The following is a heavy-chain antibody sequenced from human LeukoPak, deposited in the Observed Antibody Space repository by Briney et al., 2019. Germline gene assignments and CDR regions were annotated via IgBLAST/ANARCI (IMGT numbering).Heavy chain of an antibody. V-gene: IGHV4-38-2*02. CDR3: ARDIGPYYDFWSGYYNYYYYYYMDA. CDR2: IYHSGST. CDR1: GYSISSGYY. Sequence: PSETLSLTCAVSGYSISSGYYWGWLRQPPGKGLEWIGSIYHSGSTYYNPSLKSRVTISVDTSKNQFSLKLSSVTAADTAVYSCARDIGPYYDFWSGYYNYYYYYYMDAWGKGTTVTVSS. D-gene: IGHD3-3*01. J-gene: IGHJ6*03.